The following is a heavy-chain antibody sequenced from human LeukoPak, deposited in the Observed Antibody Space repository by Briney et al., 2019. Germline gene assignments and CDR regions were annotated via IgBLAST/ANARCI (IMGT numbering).Heavy chain of an antibody. D-gene: IGHD6-19*01. V-gene: IGHV1-46*01. CDR3: AREYSSGWYLVGY. Sequence: GASVKVPCKASGYTFTSYYMHWVRQAPGQGLEWMGIINPSGGSTSYAQKFQGRVTMTRDISTSTVYMELSSLRSEDTAVYYCAREYSSGWYLVGYWGQGTLVTVSS. CDR2: INPSGGST. CDR1: GYTFTSYY. J-gene: IGHJ4*02.